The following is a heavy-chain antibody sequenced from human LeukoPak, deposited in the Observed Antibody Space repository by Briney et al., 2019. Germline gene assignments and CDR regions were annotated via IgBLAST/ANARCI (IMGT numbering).Heavy chain of an antibody. V-gene: IGHV1-46*01. Sequence: GASVKVSCKASGYTFSNYYIHWVRQAPGQGLEWMGIINPSGGSTTYAQKFQGRVTMTRDMSTSTVYMELISLRSEDTAVYYCARDLLGSPTGYSSGAWDYWGQGTLVTVSS. J-gene: IGHJ4*02. CDR3: ARDLLGSPTGYSSGAWDY. CDR1: GYTFSNYY. D-gene: IGHD3-9*01. CDR2: INPSGGST.